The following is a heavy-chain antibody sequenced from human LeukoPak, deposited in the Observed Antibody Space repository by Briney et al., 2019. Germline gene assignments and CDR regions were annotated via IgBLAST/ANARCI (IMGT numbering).Heavy chain of an antibody. CDR2: IYYSGST. Sequence: SETLSLTCTVSGGSISSSSYYWGWIRQPPGKGLEWIGSIYYSGSTYYNPSLKSRVTISVDTSKNQFSLKLSSVTAADTAVYYCASHSSGRFFDYWGQGTLVTVSS. CDR1: GGSISSSSYY. D-gene: IGHD3-22*01. CDR3: ASHSSGRFFDY. V-gene: IGHV4-39*07. J-gene: IGHJ4*02.